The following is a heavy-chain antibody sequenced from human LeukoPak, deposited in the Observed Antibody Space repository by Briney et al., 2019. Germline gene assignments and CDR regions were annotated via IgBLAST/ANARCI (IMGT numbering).Heavy chain of an antibody. D-gene: IGHD3-10*01. CDR1: GFTFSSFT. Sequence: GGSLRLSCAASGFTFSSFTMNWVRQAPGKGLVWVSRINSDGSSTSYADSVKGRFTISRDNAKNTLSLQMNSLRAEDTAVYYCARDSRTSGSYLTWGQGTLVTVST. V-gene: IGHV3-74*01. CDR2: INSDGSST. CDR3: ARDSRTSGSYLT. J-gene: IGHJ4*02.